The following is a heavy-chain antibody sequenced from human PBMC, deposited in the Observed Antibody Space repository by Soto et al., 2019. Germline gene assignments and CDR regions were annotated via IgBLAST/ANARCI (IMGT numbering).Heavy chain of an antibody. CDR2: ISWNSGNL. V-gene: IGHV3-9*01. Sequence: QLVESGGGLVQPGRSLRLSCEAPGFIFKNYAMVWVRQGPGKGLEWVSSISWNSGNLDYGDSVKGRFTISRDDAKNSLYLQMNSLRTEDTAWYFCAKAPVYGSGGWFDLWGRGTLVTVSS. CDR3: AKAPVYGSGGWFDL. D-gene: IGHD3-10*01. CDR1: GFIFKNYA. J-gene: IGHJ5*02.